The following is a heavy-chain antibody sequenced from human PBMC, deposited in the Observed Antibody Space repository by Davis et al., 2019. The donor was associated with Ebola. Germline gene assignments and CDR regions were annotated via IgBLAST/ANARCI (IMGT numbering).Heavy chain of an antibody. CDR3: TRGRGSQYGMDV. V-gene: IGHV4-34*01. J-gene: IGHJ6*02. CDR1: GGSFSGYF. D-gene: IGHD1-26*01. Sequence: MPSETLSLTCAVYGGSFSGYFWTWVRPPPGRGLEWSGDINEGGGDNYKPSLKSRVTISVDTSKNQFSLKLGAVTAADTAVYFCTRGRGSQYGMDVWGQGTTVTVSS. CDR2: INEGGGD.